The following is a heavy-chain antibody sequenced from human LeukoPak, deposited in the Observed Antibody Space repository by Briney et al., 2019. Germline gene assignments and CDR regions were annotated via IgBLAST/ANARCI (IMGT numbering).Heavy chain of an antibody. CDR3: ARDPYCSGGRCYRRFDP. CDR1: GXTVSDNY. D-gene: IGHD2-15*01. J-gene: IGHJ5*02. Sequence: PGGSLRLSCAASGXTVSDNYMAWVRQAPGKGLEWVSILYSGGTTYYADSVKGRFTVSSDNSKNTLYLQMNSLRAEDTAVYYCARDPYCSGGRCYRRFDPWGRGTLVTVSS. CDR2: LYSGGTT. V-gene: IGHV3-66*01.